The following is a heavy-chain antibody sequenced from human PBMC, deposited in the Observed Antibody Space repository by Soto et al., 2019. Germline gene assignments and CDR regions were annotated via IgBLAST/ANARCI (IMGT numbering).Heavy chain of an antibody. V-gene: IGHV3-74*01. Sequence: VGSLILSCGASGFTFSGYWVHWVRQAPGKGLVWVSRINSDGSSTSYADSVKGRFTISRDNAKNTLYLQMSSLRAEDTAVYYCARPWPDAFDIWGQGTMVTVSS. CDR2: INSDGSST. J-gene: IGHJ3*02. CDR3: ARPWPDAFDI. CDR1: GFTFSGYW.